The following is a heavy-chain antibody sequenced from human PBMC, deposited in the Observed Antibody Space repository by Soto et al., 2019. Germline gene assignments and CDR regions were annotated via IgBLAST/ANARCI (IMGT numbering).Heavy chain of an antibody. V-gene: IGHV3-23*01. Sequence: EVRLLESGGGLVQPGGSLRLSCAASGFTFSVYAMSWVRQAPGKGLEWVSGISGSGDSTNYADSVKGRFTVSRDNSKRTLYLQTNSLRAEDTAIYACAKALCGGFTYWGQGTRVTVSS. CDR3: AKALCGGFTY. CDR2: ISGSGDST. CDR1: GFTFSVYA. D-gene: IGHD3-16*01. J-gene: IGHJ4*02.